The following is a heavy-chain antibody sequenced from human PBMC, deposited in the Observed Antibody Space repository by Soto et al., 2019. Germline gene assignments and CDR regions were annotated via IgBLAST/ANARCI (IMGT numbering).Heavy chain of an antibody. CDR1: GGTFSKYP. Sequence: QVQLVQSGAEVKKPGSSVKVSCKASGGTFSKYPISWVRQAPGQGLEWMGGIIPIFAISRYAQKFQGKITITADESTRTAYMELSSLRSDDTAVHYCARGGDYGDYWGQGTLVTVSS. J-gene: IGHJ4*02. CDR2: IIPIFAIS. D-gene: IGHD4-17*01. CDR3: ARGGDYGDY. V-gene: IGHV1-69*01.